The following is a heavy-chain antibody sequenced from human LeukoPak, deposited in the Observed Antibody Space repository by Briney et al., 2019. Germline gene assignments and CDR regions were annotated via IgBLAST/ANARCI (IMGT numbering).Heavy chain of an antibody. V-gene: IGHV1-69*01. Sequence: GSSVKVSCKASGGTFSSYAISWVRQAPGQGLEWMGGIIPIFGTANYAQKFQGRVTITADESTSTAYMELSSLRSEDTAVYYCASGGSGSSVCYFDYWGQGTLVTVSS. D-gene: IGHD3-10*01. CDR2: IIPIFGTA. J-gene: IGHJ4*02. CDR1: GGTFSSYA. CDR3: ASGGSGSSVCYFDY.